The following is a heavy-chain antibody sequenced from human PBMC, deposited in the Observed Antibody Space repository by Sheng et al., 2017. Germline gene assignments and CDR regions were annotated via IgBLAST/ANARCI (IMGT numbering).Heavy chain of an antibody. V-gene: IGHV3-23*01. J-gene: IGHJ4*02. D-gene: IGHD2-15*01. CDR3: AKDPFYCSGGSCYPHFDY. CDR1: GFTFSSYA. CDR2: ISGSGGST. Sequence: EVQLLESGGGLVQPGGSLRLSCAASGFTFSSYAMSWVRQAPGKGLEWVSAISGSGGSTYYADSVKGRFTISRDNSKNTLYLQMNSLRAEDTAVYYCAKDPFYCSGGSCYPHFDYWGQGTLVTVSS.